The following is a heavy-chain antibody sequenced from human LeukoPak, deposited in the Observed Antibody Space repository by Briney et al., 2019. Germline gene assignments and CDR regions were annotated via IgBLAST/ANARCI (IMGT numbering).Heavy chain of an antibody. CDR1: GGSFSGYY. CDR3: ARDYLPLYSSSWSPLWWFDL. D-gene: IGHD6-13*01. V-gene: IGHV4-34*01. CDR2: INHSGST. J-gene: IGHJ2*01. Sequence: SETLSLTCAVYGGSFSGYYWSWIRQPPGKGLKWIGEINHSGSTNYNPSLKSRVTMSVDTSKNQFSLKLSSVTAADTAVYYCARDYLPLYSSSWSPLWWFDLWGRGTLVTVSS.